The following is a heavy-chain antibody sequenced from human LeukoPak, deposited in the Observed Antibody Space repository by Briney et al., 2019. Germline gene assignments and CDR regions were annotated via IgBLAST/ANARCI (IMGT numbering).Heavy chain of an antibody. CDR2: ISTSGNT. D-gene: IGHD3-3*01. Sequence: SETLSLTCTVSGDSLSSYCWTWIRQPPGKGLEWIGYISTSGNTKYNPSLKSRLTISGDTSKNQFSLKLSSVTAADTAVYYCARHVGITIFGVVAEYMDVWGKGTTVTVSS. CDR1: GDSLSSYC. CDR3: ARHVGITIFGVVAEYMDV. J-gene: IGHJ6*03. V-gene: IGHV4-4*09.